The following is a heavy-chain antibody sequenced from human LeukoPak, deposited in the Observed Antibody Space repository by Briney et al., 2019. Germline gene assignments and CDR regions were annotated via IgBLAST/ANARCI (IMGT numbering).Heavy chain of an antibody. V-gene: IGHV3-48*01. D-gene: IGHD6-13*01. CDR1: GFTFSSYS. Sequence: GGSLRLSCAASGFTFSSYSMNWVRQAPGKGLEWISYISSSSATIYYADSVKGRFTISRDNSKNTLYLQMNSLRVEDTALYYCAKEKGYSSTWLENWGQGTLVTVSS. J-gene: IGHJ4*02. CDR2: ISSSSATI. CDR3: AKEKGYSSTWLEN.